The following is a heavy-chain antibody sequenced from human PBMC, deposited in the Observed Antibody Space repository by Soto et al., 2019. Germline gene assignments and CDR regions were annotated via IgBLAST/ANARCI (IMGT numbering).Heavy chain of an antibody. CDR2: IKSKTDGGTT. Sequence: GGSLRLSCAASGFPFSNAWMSWVRQAPGKGLEWVGRIKSKTDGGTTDYAAPVKGRFTISRDDSKNTLYLQMNNLKTEGTVIYYCTKETPATPMVFDYWGQGTLVTVSS. CDR3: TKETPATPMVFDY. J-gene: IGHJ4*02. V-gene: IGHV3-15*01. D-gene: IGHD5-18*01. CDR1: GFPFSNAW.